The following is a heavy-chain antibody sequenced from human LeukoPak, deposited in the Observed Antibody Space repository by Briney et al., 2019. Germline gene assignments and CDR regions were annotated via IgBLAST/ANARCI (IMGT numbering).Heavy chain of an antibody. D-gene: IGHD6-6*01. J-gene: IGHJ4*02. CDR1: GYTFTSYA. V-gene: IGHV7-4-1*02. Sequence: AASVKVSCKASGYTFTSYAMNWVRQAPGQGLEWMGWINTNTGNPTYAQGFTGRFVFSLDTSVSTAYLQISSLRAEDTAVYYCARPEVGQLVPFDYWGQGTLVTVSS. CDR3: ARPEVGQLVPFDY. CDR2: INTNTGNP.